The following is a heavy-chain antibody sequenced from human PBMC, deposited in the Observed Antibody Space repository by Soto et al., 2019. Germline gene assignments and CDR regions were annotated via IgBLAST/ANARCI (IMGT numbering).Heavy chain of an antibody. CDR2: LYSSVLT. CDR1: GASIDRFS. V-gene: IGHV4-4*07. J-gene: IGHJ4*02. D-gene: IGHD1-7*01. CDR3: ARDWELPCFGS. Sequence: SETLSLTCYVSGASIDRFSWSCIRQPAGKGLQWSGDLYSSVLTNYNPSLRSRVTMSVDSSKSQFSLKLTSVTAASTAVYYCARDWELPCFGSWGPGSLVTVS.